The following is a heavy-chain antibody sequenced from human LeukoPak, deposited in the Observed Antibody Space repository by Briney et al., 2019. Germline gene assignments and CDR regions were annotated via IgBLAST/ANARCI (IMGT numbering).Heavy chain of an antibody. J-gene: IGHJ4*02. CDR3: ARGRYYDSSGYYYLPRPLDY. D-gene: IGHD3-22*01. CDR2: INPNSGGT. CDR1: RYTFTGYY. Sequence: ASVKVSCKASRYTFTGYYMHWVRQAPGQGLEWMGWINPNSGGTNYAQKFQGRVTMTRDTSISTAYMELSRLRSDDTAVYYCARGRYYDSSGYYYLPRPLDYWGQGTLVTVSS. V-gene: IGHV1-2*02.